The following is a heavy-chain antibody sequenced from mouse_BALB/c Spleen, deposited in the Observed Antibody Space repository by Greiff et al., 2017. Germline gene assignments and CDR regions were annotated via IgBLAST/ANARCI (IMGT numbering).Heavy chain of an antibody. Sequence: VQGVESGPQLVRPGASVKISCKASGYSFTSYWMHWVKQRPGQGLEWIGMIDTSDSETRLNQKFKDKATLTVDKSSSTAYMQLSSPTSEDSAVYYCARSRAYGNYAMDYWGQGTSVTVSS. D-gene: IGHD3-3*01. V-gene: IGHV1S126*01. CDR2: IDTSDSET. J-gene: IGHJ4*01. CDR1: GYSFTSYW. CDR3: ARSRAYGNYAMDY.